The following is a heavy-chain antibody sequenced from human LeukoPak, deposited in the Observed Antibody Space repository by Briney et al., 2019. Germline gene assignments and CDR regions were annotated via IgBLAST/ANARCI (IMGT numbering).Heavy chain of an antibody. D-gene: IGHD3-10*01. CDR2: IYDSGST. CDR3: ARHYGP. J-gene: IGHJ5*02. CDR1: GGSIRSRYYY. V-gene: IGHV4-39*01. Sequence: ETLSLTCTVSGGSIRSRYYYWGWGRQPPGRGLEWIGSIYDSGSTHYNPSLKSRVTISVDTSKNRFSLKLNSVTAADTAVYYCARHYGPWGQGTLVTVSS.